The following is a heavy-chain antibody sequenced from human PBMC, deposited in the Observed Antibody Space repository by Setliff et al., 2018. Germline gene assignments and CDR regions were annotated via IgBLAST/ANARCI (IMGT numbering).Heavy chain of an antibody. Sequence: GESLKISCKGSGYSYAMSWVRQAAGKGLEWVSAISGSGGNTYYAGSVVGRFTISRDNSKNTLYLQMNRLRAEDTALYYCAKDRSRDYDDSSGYDHWGQGTLVTVSS. CDR2: ISGSGGNT. CDR1: GYSYA. D-gene: IGHD3-22*01. V-gene: IGHV3-23*01. J-gene: IGHJ4*02. CDR3: AKDRSRDYDDSSGYDH.